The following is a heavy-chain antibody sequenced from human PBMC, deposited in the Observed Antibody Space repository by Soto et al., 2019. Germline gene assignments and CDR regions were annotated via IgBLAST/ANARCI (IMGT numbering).Heavy chain of an antibody. CDR2: IWYDGSNK. CDR3: ARDWNWAGTTVDY. Sequence: GGSLRLSCAASGFTFSSYGMHWVRQAPGKGLEWVAVIWYDGSNKYYADSVKGRFTISRDNSKNTLYLQMNSLRAEDTAVYYCARDWNWAGTTVDYWGQGTLVTVSS. D-gene: IGHD1-1*01. J-gene: IGHJ4*02. CDR1: GFTFSSYG. V-gene: IGHV3-33*01.